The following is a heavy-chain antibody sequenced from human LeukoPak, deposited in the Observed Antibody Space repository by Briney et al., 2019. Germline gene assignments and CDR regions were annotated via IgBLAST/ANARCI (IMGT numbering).Heavy chain of an antibody. J-gene: IGHJ4*01. CDR1: GGSISSGGYY. CDR3: ARAIATPKYFDY. Sequence: SETLSLTCTVSGGSISSGGYYWSWIRQHPGKGLEWIGYIYYSGSTYYNPSLKSRVTISLDTSKNQFSLKLSSVTAADTAVYYCARAIATPKYFDYWGQEPWSPSPQ. D-gene: IGHD5-24*01. CDR2: IYYSGST. V-gene: IGHV4-31*03.